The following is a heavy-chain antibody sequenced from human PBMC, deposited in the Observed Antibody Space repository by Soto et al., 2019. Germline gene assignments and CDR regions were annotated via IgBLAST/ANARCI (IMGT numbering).Heavy chain of an antibody. CDR1: GFTFGSYW. CDR3: AKDLIKQQLTHYYYYGMDV. V-gene: IGHV3-7*01. J-gene: IGHJ6*02. CDR2: IKMDASEK. Sequence: GGSLILSCAASGFTFGSYWMSWVRQAPGKGLEWLATIKMDASEKKYVDSVKGRFTMSRDNAKNTLYLQMNSLRAEDTAVYYCAKDLIKQQLTHYYYYGMDVWGQGTTVTVSS. D-gene: IGHD6-13*01.